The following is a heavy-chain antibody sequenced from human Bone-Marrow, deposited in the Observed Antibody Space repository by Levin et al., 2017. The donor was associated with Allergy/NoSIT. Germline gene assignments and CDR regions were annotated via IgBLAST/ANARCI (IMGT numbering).Heavy chain of an antibody. CDR2: ISAYNGNT. Sequence: ASVKVSCKASGYTFTSYGISWVRQAPGQGLEWMGWISAYNGNTNYAQKLQGRVTMTTDTSTSTAYMELRSLRSDDTAVYYCARGGSGSFKAYYYYYYGMDVWGQGTTVTVSS. CDR3: ARGGSGSFKAYYYYYYGMDV. D-gene: IGHD3-10*01. J-gene: IGHJ6*02. CDR1: GYTFTSYG. V-gene: IGHV1-18*01.